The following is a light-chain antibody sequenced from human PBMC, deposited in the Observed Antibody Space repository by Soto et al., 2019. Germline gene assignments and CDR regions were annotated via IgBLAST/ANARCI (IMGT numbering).Light chain of an antibody. CDR3: QQYNNWPLT. Sequence: EIVLTQSPATLSLSPGERATLSCRASQSVNNYLAWYQQKPGQAPRLLIYGASTRATGIPDRFSASGSGTEFALTISSLQSGDFAVYYCQQYNNWPLTFGGGTKVEIK. CDR2: GAS. J-gene: IGKJ4*01. V-gene: IGKV3-15*01. CDR1: QSVNNY.